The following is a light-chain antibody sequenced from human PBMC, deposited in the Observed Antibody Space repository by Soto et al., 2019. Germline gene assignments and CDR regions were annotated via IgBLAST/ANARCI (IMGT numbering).Light chain of an antibody. CDR3: SSYSGSSTPVV. CDR1: SSDVGGYNY. Sequence: QSVLTQPASVSGSPGQSITISCTGTSSDVGGYNYVSWYQQHPGKAPKLMIYDVSNRPSGVSNRLSGSKSGTTASLPISGLQAADEADYYCSSYSGSSTPVVFGGGTKLTVL. CDR2: DVS. J-gene: IGLJ2*01. V-gene: IGLV2-14*01.